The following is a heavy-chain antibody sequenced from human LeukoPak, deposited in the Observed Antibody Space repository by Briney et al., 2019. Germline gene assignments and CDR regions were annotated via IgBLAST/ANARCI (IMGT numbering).Heavy chain of an antibody. D-gene: IGHD7-27*01. J-gene: IGHJ4*02. CDR1: GASISSFY. Sequence: SETLSLTCTVSGASISSFYWSWVRQPPGRGPEWIAYIYYSGNTNHNPSLTSRVTISLDTSENQFSLTLSSVTAANTAVYYCARHSTGGRGFDSWGQGTLVTVSS. CDR3: ARHSTGGRGFDS. V-gene: IGHV4-59*08. CDR2: IYYSGNT.